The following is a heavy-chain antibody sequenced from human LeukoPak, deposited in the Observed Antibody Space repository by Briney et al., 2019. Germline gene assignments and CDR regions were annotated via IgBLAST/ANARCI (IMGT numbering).Heavy chain of an antibody. CDR2: IWYDGSNK. V-gene: IGHV3-33*01. CDR3: ARNHRGFYSSSTRCHYYYYYMDV. Sequence: GGSLRHSCAASGFTFISYGMHWVRQAPGKGLEWVAVIWYDGSNKYYADCVKGRFTISRDNSKNTLYLQMNSLRAEDTAVYYCARNHRGFYSSSTRCHYYYYYMDVWGKGTTVTVSS. CDR1: GFTFISYG. J-gene: IGHJ6*03. D-gene: IGHD2-2*01.